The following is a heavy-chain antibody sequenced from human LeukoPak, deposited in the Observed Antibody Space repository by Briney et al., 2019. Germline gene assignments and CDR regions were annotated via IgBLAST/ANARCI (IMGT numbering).Heavy chain of an antibody. CDR2: ISSSSSYI. CDR3: ARPSHSYGERPGY. V-gene: IGHV3-21*01. Sequence: SGGSLRLSCAASGFTFSSYSMNWVRQAPGKGLEWVSSISSSSSYIYYADSVKGRFTISRDNAKDSLYLQMNSLRAEDTAVYYCARPSHSYGERPGYWGQGTLVTVSS. CDR1: GFTFSSYS. D-gene: IGHD5-18*01. J-gene: IGHJ4*02.